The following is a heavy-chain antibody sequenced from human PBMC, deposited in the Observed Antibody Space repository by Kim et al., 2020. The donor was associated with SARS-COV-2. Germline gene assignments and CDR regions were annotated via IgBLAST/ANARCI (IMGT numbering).Heavy chain of an antibody. J-gene: IGHJ4*02. CDR2: ISYDGSNK. CDR1: GSTFSSYA. CDR3: ARGTHGYCSGGSCYRSHDY. D-gene: IGHD2-15*01. Sequence: GGSLRLSCAASGSTFSSYAMHWVRQAPGKGLEWVAVISYDGSNKYYADSVKGRFTISRDNSKNTLYLQMNSLRAEDTAVYYCARGTHGYCSGGSCYRSHDYWGQGTLVTVSS. V-gene: IGHV3-30-3*01.